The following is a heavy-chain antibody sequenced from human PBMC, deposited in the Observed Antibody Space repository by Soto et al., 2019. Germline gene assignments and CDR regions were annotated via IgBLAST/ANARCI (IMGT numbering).Heavy chain of an antibody. V-gene: IGHV3-23*01. CDR2: ISGSGGST. CDR1: GFTFSSYA. CDR3: AKDSSLTTVPWFDP. J-gene: IGHJ5*02. D-gene: IGHD4-17*01. Sequence: PGVSLRLSCAASGFTFSSYAMSWVRQAPGKGLEWVSAISGSGGSTYYADSVKGRFTISRDNSKNTLYLQMNSLRAEDTAVYYCAKDSSLTTVPWFDPWGQGTLVTVSS.